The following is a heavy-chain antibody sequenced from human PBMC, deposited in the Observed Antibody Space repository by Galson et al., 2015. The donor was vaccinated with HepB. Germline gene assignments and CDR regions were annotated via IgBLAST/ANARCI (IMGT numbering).Heavy chain of an antibody. J-gene: IGHJ4*02. CDR3: ARGRLLWFMESPLEY. CDR2: ISVYNGHT. V-gene: IGHV1-18*01. Sequence: SVKVSCKASGYTFTTYGITWVRQAPGQGLEWVGWISVYNGHTNYTQKVQDRVTLTTDTSTSTAYMELRSLRSDDTAVYYCARGRLLWFMESPLEYWGQGTLVTVSS. D-gene: IGHD3-10*01. CDR1: GYTFTTYG.